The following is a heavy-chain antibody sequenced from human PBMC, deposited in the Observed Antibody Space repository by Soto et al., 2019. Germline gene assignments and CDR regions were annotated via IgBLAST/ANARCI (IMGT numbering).Heavy chain of an antibody. D-gene: IGHD1-1*01. J-gene: IGHJ5*02. CDR1: GYSFNTYA. V-gene: IGHV1-3*04. Sequence: QVQLVQSGAEVKKPGASVRVSCQASGYSFNTYAIHWVRQAPGQGLEWMGWINTANGNTEYSQKFQGRVTFTRDTSATTAYMDLSSLRSEDTATYYCARRYKSAGWFDPWAREPWSPSPQ. CDR3: ARRYKSAGWFDP. CDR2: INTANGNT.